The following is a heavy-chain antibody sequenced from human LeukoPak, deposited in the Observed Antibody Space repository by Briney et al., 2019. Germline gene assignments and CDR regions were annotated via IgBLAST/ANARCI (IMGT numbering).Heavy chain of an antibody. D-gene: IGHD3-16*01. CDR3: ARSPESGGNVFDI. V-gene: IGHV3-72*01. J-gene: IGHJ3*02. Sequence: GGFLRLSCAGSGFTFSDHYIDWVRQAPGKGLEWVGRMRNKANSYTTENAASVKGRLTLSRDDSKRLVFLQLNSLKIEDTAVYYCARSPESGGNVFDIWGQGTMVTVSS. CDR2: MRNKANSYTT. CDR1: GFTFSDHY.